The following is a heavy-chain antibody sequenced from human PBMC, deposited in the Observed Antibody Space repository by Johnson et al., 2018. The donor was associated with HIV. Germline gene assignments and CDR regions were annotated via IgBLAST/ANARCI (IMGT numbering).Heavy chain of an antibody. CDR2: IWYDGSNK. CDR3: VKGIDSSSWYAFDI. D-gene: IGHD6-13*01. J-gene: IGHJ3*02. Sequence: QVQLVESGGGVVQPGRSLRLSCAASGFTFNSYGMHWVRQAPGKGLEWVAVIWYDGSNKYYADSVKGRFIISRDNSKNTLYLQMNSLRAEDTAVYYCVKGIDSSSWYAFDIWGQGTMVTVSS. CDR1: GFTFNSYG. V-gene: IGHV3-33*06.